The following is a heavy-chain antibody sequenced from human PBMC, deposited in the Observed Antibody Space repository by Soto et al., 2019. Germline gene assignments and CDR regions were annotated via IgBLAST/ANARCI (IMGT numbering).Heavy chain of an antibody. CDR2: ISSSGSTI. CDR3: ARVGINYYYYMDV. D-gene: IGHD3-10*01. V-gene: IGHV3-11*01. CDR1: GFTFSDYY. Sequence: GGSLRLSCAASGFTFSDYYMSWIRQAPGKGLEWVSYISSSGSTIYYADSVKGRFTISRDNGKNSLFLQMDSLRAEDTAVYFCARVGINYYYYMDVWGKGTTVTVSS. J-gene: IGHJ6*03.